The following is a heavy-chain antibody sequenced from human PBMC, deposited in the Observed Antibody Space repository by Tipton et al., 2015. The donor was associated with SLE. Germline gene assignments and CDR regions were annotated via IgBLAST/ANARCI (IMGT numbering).Heavy chain of an antibody. Sequence: TLSLTCTVSGGSVSTSRYYWGWIRQPPGQGLVWIGNIFFNGNTYYTPSLKSRATISIDMSRNQFSLRLNFVTAADTAVYYCVRQPPGGGPGYQYDMDVWGQGTAVTVSS. CDR1: GGSVSTSRYY. V-gene: IGHV4-39*07. D-gene: IGHD1-14*01. CDR3: VRQPPGGGPGYQYDMDV. J-gene: IGHJ6*02. CDR2: IFFNGNT.